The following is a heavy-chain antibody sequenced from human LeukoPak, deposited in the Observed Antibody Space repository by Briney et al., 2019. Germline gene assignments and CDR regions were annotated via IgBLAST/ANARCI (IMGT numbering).Heavy chain of an antibody. CDR3: ARVLRERDDASDI. V-gene: IGHV4-38-2*02. CDR1: GYSISSGFY. Sequence: SETLSLTCTVSGYSISSGFYWGWIRQPPGKGLEWIGTIYRSGRTYYNPSLKSRVTISLDTSKNQFSLKLSSVTAADTAVYYCARVLRERDDASDIWGQGTMVTVSS. J-gene: IGHJ3*02. D-gene: IGHD5-24*01. CDR2: IYRSGRT.